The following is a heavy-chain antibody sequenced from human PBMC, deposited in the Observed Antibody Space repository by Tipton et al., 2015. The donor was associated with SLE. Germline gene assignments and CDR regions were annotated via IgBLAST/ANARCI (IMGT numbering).Heavy chain of an antibody. CDR2: IYYSGST. D-gene: IGHD1-26*01. V-gene: IGHV4-59*08. CDR3: ASGGGTTSAFDI. CDR1: GGSISSYY. J-gene: IGHJ3*02. Sequence: LRLSCTVSGGSISSYYWSWIRQPPGKGLEWIGYIYYSGSTNYNPSLKSRVTISVDTSKNQFSLKLSSVTAADTAVYYCASGGGTTSAFDIWGQGTMVTVSS.